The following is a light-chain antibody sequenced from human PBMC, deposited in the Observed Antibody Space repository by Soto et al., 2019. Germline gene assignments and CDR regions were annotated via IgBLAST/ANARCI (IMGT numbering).Light chain of an antibody. Sequence: TQSPGTLSVSPGERATLSCRASQSVGSTFLAWYQQKPGKAPELLIYAASTLQSGVPSRFSGSGSGTDFTLTISCLQSEDFATYYCQQYYSFPITFGQGTRLEIK. CDR2: AAS. CDR1: QSVGSTF. J-gene: IGKJ5*01. CDR3: QQYYSFPIT. V-gene: IGKV1-8*01.